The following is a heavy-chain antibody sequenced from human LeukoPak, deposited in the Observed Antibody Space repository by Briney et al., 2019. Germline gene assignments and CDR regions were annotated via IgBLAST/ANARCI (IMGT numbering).Heavy chain of an antibody. D-gene: IGHD3-10*01. V-gene: IGHV3-33*01. Sequence: GGSLRLSCAASGFTFSSYGMHWVRQAPGKGLEWVSVIWYDGSNKYYADSVKGRFTISRDNSKNTLYLQMNSLRAEDTAVYYCARDLRPFTPGYFDYWGQGTLVTVSS. CDR2: IWYDGSNK. CDR1: GFTFSSYG. J-gene: IGHJ4*02. CDR3: ARDLRPFTPGYFDY.